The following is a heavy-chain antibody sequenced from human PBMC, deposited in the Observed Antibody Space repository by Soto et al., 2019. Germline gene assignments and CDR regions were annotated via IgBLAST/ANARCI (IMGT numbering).Heavy chain of an antibody. CDR3: ATSQGSSTSLEIYYYYYYGMEV. D-gene: IGHD2-2*01. CDR2: IIPISDTT. J-gene: IGHJ6*02. V-gene: IGHV1-69*01. CDR1: GGTFSSYA. Sequence: QVQLVQSGAEVKKTGSSVKVSCKASGGTFSSYAISWVRQAPGQGLEWMGGIIPISDTTNYAQKFQGRVTITADESTSTAYMELSSLRSEDTAVYYCATSQGSSTSLEIYYYYYYGMEVWGQGTTVSVSS.